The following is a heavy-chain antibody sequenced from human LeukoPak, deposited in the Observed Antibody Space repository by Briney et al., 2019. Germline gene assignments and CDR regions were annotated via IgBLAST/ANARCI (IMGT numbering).Heavy chain of an antibody. V-gene: IGHV4-34*01. Sequence: SETLSLTCAVYGGSFSDHYRSWIRQPPGQGLEWIGEINHSGSAKYNPSLKSRVTISVDTSKNQFSLEVTSVTAADTAVCYCGPFGGYSGYDLGYWGQGTLVTVSS. CDR3: GPFGGYSGYDLGY. D-gene: IGHD5-12*01. CDR2: INHSGSA. CDR1: GGSFSDHY. J-gene: IGHJ4*02.